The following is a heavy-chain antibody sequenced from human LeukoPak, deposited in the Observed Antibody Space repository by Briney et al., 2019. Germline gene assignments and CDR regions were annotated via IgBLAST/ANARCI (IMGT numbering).Heavy chain of an antibody. D-gene: IGHD3-22*01. CDR1: IFTFCSYQ. Sequence: PGGSVTLSCAASIFTFCSYQMLCLPQAPGKGRVWVSRIKSDGSTNYAESVKGRLNISRDNAKNTLSLQMNSLRDENTGVYYCARAPSEIGGYYPEYYRRWGQGLLVTVSS. J-gene: IGHJ1*01. V-gene: IGHV3-74*01. CDR2: IKSDGST. CDR3: ARAPSEIGGYYPEYYRR.